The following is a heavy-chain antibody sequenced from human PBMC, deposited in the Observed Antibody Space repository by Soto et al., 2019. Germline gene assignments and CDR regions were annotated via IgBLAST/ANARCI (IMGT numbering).Heavy chain of an antibody. V-gene: IGHV3-30*18. Sequence: GGSLRLSCAASGFTFSSYGMHWVRQAPGKGLEWVAIISYDGSNKYYADSVKGRFTISRDNSKNTLYLQMNSLRAEDTAVYYCAKDLKGIMITFGGPPYYYGMDVWGQGTTVTVSS. CDR1: GFTFSSYG. CDR2: ISYDGSNK. D-gene: IGHD3-16*01. J-gene: IGHJ6*02. CDR3: AKDLKGIMITFGGPPYYYGMDV.